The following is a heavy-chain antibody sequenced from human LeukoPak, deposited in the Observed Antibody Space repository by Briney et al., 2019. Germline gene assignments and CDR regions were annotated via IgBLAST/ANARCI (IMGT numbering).Heavy chain of an antibody. CDR2: FDPEDGET. V-gene: IGHV1-24*01. J-gene: IGHJ4*02. Sequence: ASVKVSCKVSGYTLTELSMHWVRQAPGKGLEWMGGFDPEDGETIYAQKFQGRVTMTEDTSTDTAYMELSSLRSEDTAVYCCATGGIGEMATTDPLKYWGQGTLVTVSS. CDR1: GYTLTELS. D-gene: IGHD5-24*01. CDR3: ATGGIGEMATTDPLKY.